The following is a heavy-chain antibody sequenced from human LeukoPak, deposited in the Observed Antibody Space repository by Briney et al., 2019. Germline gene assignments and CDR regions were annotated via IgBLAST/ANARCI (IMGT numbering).Heavy chain of an antibody. Sequence: PGGSLRLSCAASGFTFSSYAMHWVRQAPGKGLEWVAVISYDGSNKYYADSVKGRFTISRDNSKNTLYLQMNSLRAEDTAVYYCARDGVVGATIWSDFDYWGQGTLVTVSS. CDR1: GFTFSSYA. CDR2: ISYDGSNK. J-gene: IGHJ4*02. D-gene: IGHD1-26*01. CDR3: ARDGVVGATIWSDFDY. V-gene: IGHV3-30-3*01.